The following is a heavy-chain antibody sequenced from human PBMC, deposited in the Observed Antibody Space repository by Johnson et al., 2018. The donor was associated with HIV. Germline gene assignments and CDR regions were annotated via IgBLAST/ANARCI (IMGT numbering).Heavy chain of an antibody. CDR3: ASLSDDAFDF. CDR2: TRNKANSYTT. J-gene: IGHJ3*01. V-gene: IGHV3-72*01. CDR1: GFTFSDHY. Sequence: VQLVESGGGLVQPGGSLRLSCAASGFTFSDHYMDWVRQAPGKGLEWVGRTRNKANSYTTEYAASVKGRFTISRDDSKNSLYLQMNSLKAEDTAVYYCASLSDDAFDFWGQGTMVIVSS.